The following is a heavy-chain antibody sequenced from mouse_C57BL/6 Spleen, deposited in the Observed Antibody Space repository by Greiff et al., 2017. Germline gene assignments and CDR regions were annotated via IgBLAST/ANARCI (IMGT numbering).Heavy chain of an antibody. J-gene: IGHJ2*01. CDR3: ARGHSSGPFDY. D-gene: IGHD3-1*01. CDR2: IYPGDGDT. Sequence: QVQLQQSGAELVKPGASVKISCKASGYAFSSYWMNWVKQRPGKGPEWIGQIYPGDGDTNYNGKFKGKATLTADNSSSTAYMQLSSLTSEDSAVXVCARGHSSGPFDYWGQGTTLTVSS. CDR1: GYAFSSYW. V-gene: IGHV1-80*01.